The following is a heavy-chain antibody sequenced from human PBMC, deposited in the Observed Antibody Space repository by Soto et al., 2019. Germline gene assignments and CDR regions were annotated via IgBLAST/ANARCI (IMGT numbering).Heavy chain of an antibody. J-gene: IGHJ4*02. Sequence: QVQLVESGGGVVQPGRSLRLSCAASGFTFSSYGMHWVRQAPGQGLEWVAVISYDGSNTYYADSVKGRFTISRDNSKNTLYLQMNSLRAEDTAVYYCAKDRRVVAVAAPFDYWGQGTLVTVSS. CDR2: ISYDGSNT. CDR1: GFTFSSYG. D-gene: IGHD6-19*01. V-gene: IGHV3-30*18. CDR3: AKDRRVVAVAAPFDY.